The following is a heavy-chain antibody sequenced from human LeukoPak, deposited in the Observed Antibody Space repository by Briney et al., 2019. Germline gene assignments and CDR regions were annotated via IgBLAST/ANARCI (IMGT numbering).Heavy chain of an antibody. CDR1: GFTFNSFG. J-gene: IGHJ4*02. CDR3: TTLIVGANN. Sequence: GGSLRLSCAASGFTFNSFGMHWVRQAPGKGLEWVAVIWYDGSSEYYAGSVKGRFPISRDNSKNTLYLQMNSLKTEDTAVYYCTTLIVGANNWGQGTLVTVSS. V-gene: IGHV3-33*01. D-gene: IGHD1-26*01. CDR2: IWYDGSSE.